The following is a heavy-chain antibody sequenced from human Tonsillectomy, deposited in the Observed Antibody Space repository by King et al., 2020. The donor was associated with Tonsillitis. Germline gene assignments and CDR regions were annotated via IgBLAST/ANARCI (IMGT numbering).Heavy chain of an antibody. V-gene: IGHV3-30*18. Sequence: QLVQSGGGVVQPGRSLRLSCAASGFIFSNYGFYWVRQAPGKGLEWVAIISYDGSNKYYADSVKGRFTISRDNSKNTLYLQMNSLRAEYTAVYYCAKEADEAAAGTKFTDYWGQGTLVTVSS. CDR2: ISYDGSNK. D-gene: IGHD6-13*01. J-gene: IGHJ4*02. CDR3: AKEADEAAAGTKFTDY. CDR1: GFIFSNYG.